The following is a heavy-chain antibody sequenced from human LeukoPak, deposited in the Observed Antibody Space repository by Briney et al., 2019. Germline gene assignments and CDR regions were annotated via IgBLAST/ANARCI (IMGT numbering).Heavy chain of an antibody. V-gene: IGHV4-34*01. CDR3: ASSCSGGSCSTPTRLDY. D-gene: IGHD2-15*01. CDR2: INHSGST. J-gene: IGHJ4*02. CDR1: GFTFSSYA. Sequence: PGGSLRLSCAASGFTFSSYAMSWIRQPPGKGLEWIGEINHSGSTNYNPSLKSRVTISVDTSKNQFSLKLSSVTAADTAVYYCASSCSGGSCSTPTRLDYWGQGTLVTVSS.